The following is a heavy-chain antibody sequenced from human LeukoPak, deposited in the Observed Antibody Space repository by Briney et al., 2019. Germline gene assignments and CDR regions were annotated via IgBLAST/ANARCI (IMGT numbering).Heavy chain of an antibody. Sequence: SETLSLTCTVSGDSISSSSYYWGWIRQPPGKGLECIGSINYSGSTYYNPSLKSRVTISVDTSKNQFSLKLSSVTAADTAVYYCARLMITGTTDYWGQGTLVTVSS. V-gene: IGHV4-39*01. CDR2: INYSGST. D-gene: IGHD1-20*01. CDR3: ARLMITGTTDY. CDR1: GDSISSSSYY. J-gene: IGHJ4*02.